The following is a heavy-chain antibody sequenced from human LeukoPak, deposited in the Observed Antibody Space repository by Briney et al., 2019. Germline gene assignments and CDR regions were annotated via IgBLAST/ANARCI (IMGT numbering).Heavy chain of an antibody. Sequence: GGSLRLSCAASGFTFSSYEMVWVRQAPGKGLEWVSSISSSSAYIYYADSVRGRFTISRDNAKNSLYLQMNSLRAEDTAVYYSARELSSSGYYFDSWGQGNLVTVSS. CDR1: GFTFSSYE. J-gene: IGHJ4*02. V-gene: IGHV3-21*01. CDR3: ARELSSSGYYFDS. CDR2: ISSSSAYI. D-gene: IGHD5-18*01.